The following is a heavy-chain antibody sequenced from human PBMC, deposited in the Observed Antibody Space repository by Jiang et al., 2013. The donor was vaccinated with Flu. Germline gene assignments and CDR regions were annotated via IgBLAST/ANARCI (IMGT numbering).Heavy chain of an antibody. CDR3: AKGEDGYSYYYYHMDV. CDR2: ISYDGSNK. Sequence: VQLVESGGGVVQPGRSLRLSCAASGFTFSSYGMHWVRQAPGKGLEWVAVISYDGSNKYYADSVKGRFTISRDNSKNTLYLQMNSLRAEDTAVYYCAKGEDGYSYYYYHMDVWGQRATVTVSS. J-gene: IGHJ6*03. D-gene: IGHD5-24*01. V-gene: IGHV3-30*18. CDR1: GFTFSSYG.